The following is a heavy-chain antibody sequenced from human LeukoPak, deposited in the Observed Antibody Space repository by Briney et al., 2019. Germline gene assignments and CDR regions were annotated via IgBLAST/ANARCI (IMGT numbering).Heavy chain of an antibody. Sequence: PGGSLRLSCAASGFTFGSYSMNWVRQAPGKGLEWVSSISSSSSYIYYADSVKGRFTISRDNAKNSLYLQMNSLRAEDTAVYYCARDPRYCSSTSCYTYWGQGTLVTVSS. J-gene: IGHJ4*02. D-gene: IGHD2-2*02. CDR2: ISSSSSYI. V-gene: IGHV3-21*01. CDR3: ARDPRYCSSTSCYTY. CDR1: GFTFGSYS.